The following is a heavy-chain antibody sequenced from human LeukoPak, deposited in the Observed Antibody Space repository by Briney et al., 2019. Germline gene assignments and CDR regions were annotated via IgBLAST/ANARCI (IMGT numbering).Heavy chain of an antibody. Sequence: GSLRLSCAASGFTFSNYYMSWIRQAPGKGLEWLSYISSNGNTKYYADSVRGRFTSSRDNAKDSLHLQMDSLRAEDTAIYFCARDGYNYFDYWGQGILVTVSS. J-gene: IGHJ4*02. CDR3: ARDGYNYFDY. D-gene: IGHD5-24*01. CDR2: ISSNGNTK. V-gene: IGHV3-11*01. CDR1: GFTFSNYY.